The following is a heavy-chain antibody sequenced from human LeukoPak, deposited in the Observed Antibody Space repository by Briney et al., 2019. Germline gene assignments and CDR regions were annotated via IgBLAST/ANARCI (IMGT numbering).Heavy chain of an antibody. D-gene: IGHD6-13*01. Sequence: SVKVSCKASGGTFSSYAISWVRQAPGQGLEWMGGIIPIFGTANYAQKFQGRVTITADKSTSTAYMELSSLRSEDTAVYYCARVRGAAAGTGYYYYMDVWGKGTTVTVSS. CDR3: ARVRGAAAGTGYYYYMDV. CDR1: GGTFSSYA. CDR2: IIPIFGTA. V-gene: IGHV1-69*06. J-gene: IGHJ6*03.